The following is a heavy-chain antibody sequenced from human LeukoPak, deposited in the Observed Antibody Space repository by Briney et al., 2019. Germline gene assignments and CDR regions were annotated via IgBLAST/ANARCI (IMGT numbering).Heavy chain of an antibody. J-gene: IGHJ4*02. V-gene: IGHV3-23*01. CDR3: AQWSRYFDY. CDR2: ISGSGYST. CDR1: GFTFSIYW. Sequence: GGSLRLSCAASGFTFSIYWMAWVRQAPGKGLEWVSAISGSGYSTYYADSVKGRFTISRDNSKNTLYLQMNSLRAEDTALYFCAQWSRYFDYWGQGTLVTVSS. D-gene: IGHD1-26*01.